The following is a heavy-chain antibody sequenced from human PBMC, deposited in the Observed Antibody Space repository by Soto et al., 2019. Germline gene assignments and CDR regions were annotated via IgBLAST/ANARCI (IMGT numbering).Heavy chain of an antibody. V-gene: IGHV4-61*01. CDR3: ARGGGSYYIAY. CDR1: GGSVSSGSYS. J-gene: IGHJ4*02. Sequence: SETLSLTCTVSGGSVSSGSYSWSWMRQPPGKGLEWIGYVYPSGTANYNPSLKSRVTISVDTSKSQFSLKLSSVTAADTAVYYCARGGGSYYIAYWGQGTLVTVSS. CDR2: VYPSGTA. D-gene: IGHD1-26*01.